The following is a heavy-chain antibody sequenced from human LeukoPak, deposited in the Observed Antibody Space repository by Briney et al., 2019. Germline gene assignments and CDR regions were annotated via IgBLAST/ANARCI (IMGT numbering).Heavy chain of an antibody. J-gene: IGHJ5*02. CDR2: INHSGST. Sequence: SETLSLTCAVYGGSFSGYYWSWIRQPPGKGLEWIGEINHSGSTNYNPSLKSRVTISVDTSKNQFSLKLSSVTAADTAVYYCARAVAAPWGQGTLVTVSS. D-gene: IGHD6-19*01. CDR3: ARAVAAP. CDR1: GGSFSGYY. V-gene: IGHV4-34*01.